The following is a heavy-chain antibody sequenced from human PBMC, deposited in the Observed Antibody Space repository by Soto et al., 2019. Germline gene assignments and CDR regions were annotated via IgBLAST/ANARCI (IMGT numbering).Heavy chain of an antibody. CDR2: INPSGGST. CDR1: GYTFTSYY. D-gene: IGHD3-22*01. Sequence: QVQLVQSGAEVKKPGASVKVSCKASGYTFTSYYMHWVRQAPGQGLEWMGIINPSGGSTSYAQKFQGRVTMTRDTSTSTVYMELSSLRSEDTAVYYCAREEGDYYDSSGHSETWGQGTLVTVSS. CDR3: AREEGDYYDSSGHSET. V-gene: IGHV1-46*01. J-gene: IGHJ5*02.